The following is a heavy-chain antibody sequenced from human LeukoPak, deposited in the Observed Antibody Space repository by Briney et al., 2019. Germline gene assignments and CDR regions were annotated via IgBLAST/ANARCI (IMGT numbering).Heavy chain of an antibody. D-gene: IGHD5/OR15-5a*01. CDR3: ARPVSHYYYYYMDV. CDR1: GGSFSGYY. CDR2: INHGGST. V-gene: IGHV4-34*01. Sequence: SETLSLTCAVYGGSFSGYYWSWIRRPPGKGLEWIGEINHGGSTNYNPSLKSRVTISVDTSKNQFSLKLSSVTAADTAVYYCARPVSHYYYYYMDVWGKGTTVTVSS. J-gene: IGHJ6*03.